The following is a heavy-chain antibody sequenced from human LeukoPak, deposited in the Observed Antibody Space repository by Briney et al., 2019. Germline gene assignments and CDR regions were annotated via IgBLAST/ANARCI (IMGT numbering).Heavy chain of an antibody. D-gene: IGHD3-16*02. J-gene: IGHJ4*02. V-gene: IGHV4-61*01. CDR2: IYYSGCT. CDR1: GGSVSSGSYY. CDR3: ARDVGRYSFDY. Sequence: PSETLSLTCTVSGGSVSSGSYYWSWIRQPPGKGLEWIGYIYYSGCTNYNPSLKSRVTISVDTSKNQFSLKLSSVTAADTAVYYCARDVGRYSFDYWGQGTLVTVSS.